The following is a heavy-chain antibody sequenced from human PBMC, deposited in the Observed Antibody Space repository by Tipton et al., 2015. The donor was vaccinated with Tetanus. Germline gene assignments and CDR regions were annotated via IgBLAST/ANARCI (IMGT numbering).Heavy chain of an antibody. Sequence: QVQLVQSGAEMKKPGASVKVSCKASGYTFTGYYIYWVRQAPGQGLEWMGWIDPNSGATVYAQKFQGRVTMTRDTSISTAYMELRSLRSDDTAVYYCARDRGDYISYGMDVWGPGTTVTAS. D-gene: IGHD3-22*01. CDR1: GYTFTGYY. V-gene: IGHV1-2*02. CDR3: ARDRGDYISYGMDV. J-gene: IGHJ6*02. CDR2: IDPNSGAT.